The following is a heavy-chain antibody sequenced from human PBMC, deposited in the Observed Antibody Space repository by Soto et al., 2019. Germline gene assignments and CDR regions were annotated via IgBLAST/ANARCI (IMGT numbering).Heavy chain of an antibody. J-gene: IGHJ3*01. D-gene: IGHD2-2*01. Sequence: QVQLVQSGAEVKKPGASVKVSCKASGYTFTGYYMHWVRQAPGQGLEWMGWINPNRGGTNYAQKFQGWVTRTRDTSISTAYMELSRLRSDDTAVYYCARDSSPAAIVLGDWGQGTMVTVSS. CDR1: GYTFTGYY. V-gene: IGHV1-2*04. CDR3: ARDSSPAAIVLGD. CDR2: INPNRGGT.